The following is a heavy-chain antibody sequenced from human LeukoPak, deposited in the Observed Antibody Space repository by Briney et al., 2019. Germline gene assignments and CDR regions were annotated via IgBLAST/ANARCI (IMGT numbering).Heavy chain of an antibody. CDR2: ISSSGSTI. CDR3: ARERYCSSTSCYRLTDRNWFDP. Sequence: GGSLRLSCAASGFTFSDYYMSWIRQAPGKGLEWVSYISSSGSTIYYADSVKGRFTISRDNAKNSLYLQMNSLRAEDTAVYYCARERYCSSTSCYRLTDRNWFDPWGQGTLVTVSS. D-gene: IGHD2-2*01. J-gene: IGHJ5*02. V-gene: IGHV3-11*01. CDR1: GFTFSDYY.